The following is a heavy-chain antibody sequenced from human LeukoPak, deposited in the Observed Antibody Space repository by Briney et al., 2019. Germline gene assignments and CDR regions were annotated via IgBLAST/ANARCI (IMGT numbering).Heavy chain of an antibody. Sequence: PGGSLRLSCEASGFTFNTCAMSWVRQAPGKGLEWVSAISESGSGTYYADSVKGRFTISRDNSKNTLYLQLNSLRDDDTALYYCAKGVFGVNRAFDYWGQGTLVTVSS. V-gene: IGHV3-23*01. CDR1: GFTFNTCA. J-gene: IGHJ4*02. D-gene: IGHD3-3*01. CDR3: AKGVFGVNRAFDY. CDR2: ISESGSGT.